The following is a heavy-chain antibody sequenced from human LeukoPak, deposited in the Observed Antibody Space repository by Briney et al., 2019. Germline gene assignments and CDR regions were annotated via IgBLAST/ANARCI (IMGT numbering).Heavy chain of an antibody. J-gene: IGHJ5*02. V-gene: IGHV4-59*08. Sequence: SETLSLTCTVSGGSISSYYWSWIRQPPGKGLEWIGYIYDSGSTKYNPSLKSRVTISVDTSEKQFSLKLSSVTAADTAVYYCARGYCSGGNCYPGGNWFDPWGQGTLVTVPS. CDR1: GGSISSYY. CDR2: IYDSGST. D-gene: IGHD2-15*01. CDR3: ARGYCSGGNCYPGGNWFDP.